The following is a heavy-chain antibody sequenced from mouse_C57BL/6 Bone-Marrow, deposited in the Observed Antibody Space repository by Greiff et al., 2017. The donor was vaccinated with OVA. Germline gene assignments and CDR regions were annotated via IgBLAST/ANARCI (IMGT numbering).Heavy chain of an antibody. CDR2: ISSGGSYT. Sequence: EVHLVESGGDLVKPGGSLKLSCAASGFTFSSYGMSWVRQTPDKRLEWVATISSGGSYTYYPDSVKGRFTISRDNAKNTLYLQMSSLKSEDTAMYYGARHGRLWLRRRTWFAYWGQGTLVTVSA. CDR3: ARHGRLWLRRRTWFAY. D-gene: IGHD2-2*01. CDR1: GFTFSSYG. V-gene: IGHV5-6*01. J-gene: IGHJ3*01.